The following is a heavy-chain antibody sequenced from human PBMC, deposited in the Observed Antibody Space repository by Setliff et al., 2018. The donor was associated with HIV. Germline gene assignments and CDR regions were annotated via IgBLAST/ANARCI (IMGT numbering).Heavy chain of an antibody. Sequence: SETLSLTCAVSGDSMSGYYWSWIRQSPGKKLEWIGYIHTSGSTNYNPSLKSRVTLSLDTSNDRFSLRLSTVTAADTAVYYCARAPTGELDFWGQGTLVTVSS. V-gene: IGHV4-4*08. J-gene: IGHJ4*02. CDR3: ARAPTGELDF. CDR2: IHTSGST. D-gene: IGHD7-27*01. CDR1: GDSMSGYY.